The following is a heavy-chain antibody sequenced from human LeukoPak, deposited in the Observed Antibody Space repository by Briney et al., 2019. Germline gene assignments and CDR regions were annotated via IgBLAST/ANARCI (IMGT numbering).Heavy chain of an antibody. CDR2: ISAYNGNT. CDR3: ARVTPSHYYDSSGYYYDYYYYMDV. J-gene: IGHJ6*03. Sequence: ASVKVSCKASGYTFTSYGISWVRQAPGQGLEWMGWISAYNGNTNYAQKLQGRVTMTTDTSTSTAYMELRSLRSDDTAVYYCARVTPSHYYDSSGYYYDYYYYMDVWGKGTTVTVSS. V-gene: IGHV1-18*01. D-gene: IGHD3-22*01. CDR1: GYTFTSYG.